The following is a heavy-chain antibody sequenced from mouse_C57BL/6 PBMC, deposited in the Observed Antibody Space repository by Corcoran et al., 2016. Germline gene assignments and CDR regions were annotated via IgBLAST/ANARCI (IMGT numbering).Heavy chain of an antibody. CDR3: ARSGYSNYHYAMDY. D-gene: IGHD2-5*01. CDR1: GFSLSTSGMG. Sequence: QVTLKESGPGILQSSQTLSLTCSFSGFSLSTSGMGVSWIRQPSGKGLEWLAHIYWDNDKRYNPSLKRRLTISKDNSRNQVFLKITSVDTADTATYYCARSGYSNYHYAMDYWGQGTSVTVSS. V-gene: IGHV8-12*01. CDR2: IYWDNDK. J-gene: IGHJ4*01.